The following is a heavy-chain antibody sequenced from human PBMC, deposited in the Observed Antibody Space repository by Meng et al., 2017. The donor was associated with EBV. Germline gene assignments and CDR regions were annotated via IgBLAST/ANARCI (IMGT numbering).Heavy chain of an antibody. V-gene: IGHV3-30*03. D-gene: IGHD6-19*01. Sequence: QVQLVGSGGGVVQPGRSLRLSCLASGFTFDNKGMHWVRQAPGRGLEWVAVISYDGNKKYYGDSVKGRFSISRDNSKDTLYLQMDNLRPEDTAIYYCVRDSSGWWGWSPAYFDHWGRGTLVTVSS. J-gene: IGHJ4*02. CDR3: VRDSSGWWGWSPAYFDH. CDR2: ISYDGNKK. CDR1: GFTFDNKG.